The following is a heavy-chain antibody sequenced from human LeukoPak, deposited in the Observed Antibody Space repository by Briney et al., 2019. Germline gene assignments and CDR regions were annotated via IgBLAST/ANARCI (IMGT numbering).Heavy chain of an antibody. J-gene: IGHJ4*02. D-gene: IGHD3-22*01. CDR1: GFTFSSYA. Sequence: PGGSLRLSCAASGFTFSSYAMSWVRQAPGKGLEWVSVIYSGGKTHYADSVKGRFTISRDNSKNTLYLQMNTLRAEDTAVYYCARGVANYYESSGYRNWGQGTLVTVSS. CDR2: IYSGGKT. CDR3: ARGVANYYESSGYRN. V-gene: IGHV3-23*03.